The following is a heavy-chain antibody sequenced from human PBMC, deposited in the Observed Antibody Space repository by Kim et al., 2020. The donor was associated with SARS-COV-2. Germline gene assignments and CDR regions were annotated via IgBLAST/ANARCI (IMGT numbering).Heavy chain of an antibody. CDR1: GFTFSNAW. V-gene: IGHV3-15*01. CDR3: TVPYYYGSGSSDY. D-gene: IGHD3-10*01. CDR2: IKSKTDGGTT. J-gene: IGHJ4*02. Sequence: GGSLRLSCAASGFTFSNAWMSWVRQAPGKGLEWVGRIKSKTDGGTTDYAAPVKGRFTISRDDSKNTLYLQMNSLKTEDTAVYYCTVPYYYGSGSSDYWGQGTLVTVSS.